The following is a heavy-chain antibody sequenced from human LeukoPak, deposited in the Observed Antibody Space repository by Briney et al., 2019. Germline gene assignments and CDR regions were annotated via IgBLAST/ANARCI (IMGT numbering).Heavy chain of an antibody. Sequence: GGTLRLSCAASGFTFSSFSMHWVRLAPANGLEWVAVISNDGSHRYYADSVKGRFTISRDNSKNTLSLEMNTLRPEDTALFYCARDPNRLADYGGDYFDHWGQGTLVTVSS. CDR3: ARDPNRLADYGGDYFDH. CDR1: GFTFSSFS. V-gene: IGHV3-30*04. CDR2: ISNDGSHR. J-gene: IGHJ4*02. D-gene: IGHD4-23*01.